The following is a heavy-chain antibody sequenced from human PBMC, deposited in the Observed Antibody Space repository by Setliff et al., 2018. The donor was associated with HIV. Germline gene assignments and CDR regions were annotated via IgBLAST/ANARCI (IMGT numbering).Heavy chain of an antibody. CDR3: TKTPTGVLAADAIQY. CDR2: VSGTGGET. Sequence: PGGSLRLSCAASGFTFRNHAMNWVRQAPGKGLEWVSAVSGTGGETYYADSVKGRFTISRDNSKNTLYLQLNSLRAEDSAGYYCTKTPTGVLAADAIQYWGPGTLVTVSS. D-gene: IGHD1-1*01. J-gene: IGHJ1*01. V-gene: IGHV3-23*01. CDR1: GFTFRNHA.